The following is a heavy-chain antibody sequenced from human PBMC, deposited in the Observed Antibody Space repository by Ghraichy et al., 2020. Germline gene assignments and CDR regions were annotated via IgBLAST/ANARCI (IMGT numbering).Heavy chain of an antibody. CDR2: IWCNGDTK. CDR3: VRDRDYAFDM. Sequence: GGSLRLSCAASGFTFSSYSMNWVRQAPGKGLEWIAYIWCNGDTKTYADSVMGRFTISRDNTKNSLYLQIHSLKDEDTAVYHCVRDRDYAFDMWGQGTMVIVSS. D-gene: IGHD3/OR15-3a*01. CDR1: GFTFSSYS. J-gene: IGHJ3*02. V-gene: IGHV3-48*02.